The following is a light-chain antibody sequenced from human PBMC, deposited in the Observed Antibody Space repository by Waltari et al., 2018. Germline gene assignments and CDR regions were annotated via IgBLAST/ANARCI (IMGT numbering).Light chain of an antibody. J-gene: IGKJ1*01. CDR3: QQYGSSPPWT. Sequence: IVLTQSPGTLSLSPGERATLSCRASQSVSSSYLAWYQPKPGQAPRLLIYGASSRATGIPDRFSGSGSGTDFTLTISRLEPEDFAVYYCQQYGSSPPWTFGQGTKVEIK. CDR1: QSVSSSY. CDR2: GAS. V-gene: IGKV3-20*01.